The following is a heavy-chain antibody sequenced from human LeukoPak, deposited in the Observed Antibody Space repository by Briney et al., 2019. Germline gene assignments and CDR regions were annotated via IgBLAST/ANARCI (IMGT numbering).Heavy chain of an antibody. V-gene: IGHV4-59*08. D-gene: IGHD4-17*01. Sequence: SETLSLTCTVSGGPISSYYWSWIRQPPGKGLEWIGYIYYSGSANYNPSLKSRATISVDTSKKQFSLKVSSVTAADTAVYYCARLSVTTTFFDYWGQGTLVTVSS. J-gene: IGHJ4*02. CDR2: IYYSGSA. CDR1: GGPISSYY. CDR3: ARLSVTTTFFDY.